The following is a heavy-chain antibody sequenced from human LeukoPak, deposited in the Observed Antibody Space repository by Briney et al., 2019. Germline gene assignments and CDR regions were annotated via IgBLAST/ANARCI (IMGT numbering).Heavy chain of an antibody. D-gene: IGHD3-9*01. J-gene: IGHJ4*02. Sequence: PGGSLRLSCTASGFTFGDYALSWFRQAPGKGLEWIGFIRSTTYGGTTEYAASVRGRFAISRDDSKSTGYLQMNGLKTEDTAVYYCSRDSPDILTGFSDYWGQGILVTVSS. CDR2: IRSTTYGGTT. CDR3: SRDSPDILTGFSDY. CDR1: GFTFGDYA. V-gene: IGHV3-49*03.